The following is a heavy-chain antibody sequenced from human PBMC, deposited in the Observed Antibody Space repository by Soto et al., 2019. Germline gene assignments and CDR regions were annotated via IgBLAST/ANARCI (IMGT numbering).Heavy chain of an antibody. D-gene: IGHD3-16*01. CDR2: INAGNGNT. CDR1: GYTFTSYA. Sequence: ASVKVSCKASGYTFTSYAMHWVRQALGQRLEWMGWINAGNGNTKYSQKFQGRVTITRDTSASTAYMELSSLRSEDTAVYYCATLSNLSTGPTFNWFDPCGQRTLVTVSS. V-gene: IGHV1-3*01. CDR3: ATLSNLSTGPTFNWFDP. J-gene: IGHJ5*02.